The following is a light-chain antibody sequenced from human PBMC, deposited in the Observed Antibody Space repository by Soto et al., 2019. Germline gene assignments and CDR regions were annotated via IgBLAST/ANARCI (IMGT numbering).Light chain of an antibody. CDR3: AAWDDSLSGVV. CDR1: SSNIGSNY. V-gene: IGLV1-47*01. CDR2: RNS. Sequence: QPVLTQPPSASGTPGQRVTISCSRSSSNIGSNYVYWYQQLPGTVPQLLIYRNSERPSGVPDRFSGSKSGTSASLAISGLRSEDEADYYCAAWDDSLSGVVFGGGTQLTVL. J-gene: IGLJ2*01.